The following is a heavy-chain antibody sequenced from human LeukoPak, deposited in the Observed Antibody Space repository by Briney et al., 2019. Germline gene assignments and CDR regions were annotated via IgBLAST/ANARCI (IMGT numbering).Heavy chain of an antibody. J-gene: IGHJ4*02. D-gene: IGHD5-18*01. CDR2: ISYDGSNK. Sequence: GGSLRLSCAASGFTFSSYAMHWVRQAPGKGLEWVAVISYDGSNKYYADSVKGRFTISRDNSKNTLYLQMNSLRAEDTAVYYCAARGYSYGYVSRWGQGTLVTVSS. CDR3: AARGYSYGYVSR. CDR1: GFTFSSYA. V-gene: IGHV3-30-3*01.